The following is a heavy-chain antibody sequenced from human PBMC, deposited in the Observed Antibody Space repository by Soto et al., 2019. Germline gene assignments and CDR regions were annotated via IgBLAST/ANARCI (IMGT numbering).Heavy chain of an antibody. D-gene: IGHD3-3*01. CDR2: ISGSGGST. CDR3: AKEWNTIFGIPVNGVNDY. J-gene: IGHJ4*02. V-gene: IGHV3-23*01. Sequence: GSLRLSCAASGFTFSSYAMSWVRQAPGKGLEWVSAISGSGGSTYYADSVKGRFTISRDNSKNTLYLQMNSLRAEDTAVYYCAKEWNTIFGIPVNGVNDYWGQGTLVTVSS. CDR1: GFTFSSYA.